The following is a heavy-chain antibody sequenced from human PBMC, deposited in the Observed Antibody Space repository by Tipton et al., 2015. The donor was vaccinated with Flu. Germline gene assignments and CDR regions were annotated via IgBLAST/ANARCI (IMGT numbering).Heavy chain of an antibody. CDR1: GYTFTGYY. J-gene: IGHJ4*02. Sequence: QVQLVQSGAEVKKPGASVKVSCKASGYTFTGYYMHWVRQAPGQGLEWMGRINPNSGGTNYAQKFQGRVTMTRDMSISTAYMELSRLRSDDTAVYYCARVHHYDSSGLHIDYWSQGTLVTVSS. V-gene: IGHV1-2*06. CDR3: ARVHHYDSSGLHIDY. D-gene: IGHD3-22*01. CDR2: INPNSGGT.